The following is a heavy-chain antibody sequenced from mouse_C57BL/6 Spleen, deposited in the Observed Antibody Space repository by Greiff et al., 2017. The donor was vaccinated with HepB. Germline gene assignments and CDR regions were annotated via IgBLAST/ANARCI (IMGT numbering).Heavy chain of an antibody. V-gene: IGHV1-26*01. CDR3: ARREVVAHFDV. J-gene: IGHJ1*03. CDR2: INPNNGGT. Sequence: EVQLQQSGPELVKPGASVKISCKASGYTFTDYYMNWVKQSHGKSLEWIGDINPNNGGTSYNQKFKGKATLTVDKSSSTAYMELRSLTSEDSAVYYCARREVVAHFDVWGTGTTVTVSS. D-gene: IGHD1-1*01. CDR1: GYTFTDYY.